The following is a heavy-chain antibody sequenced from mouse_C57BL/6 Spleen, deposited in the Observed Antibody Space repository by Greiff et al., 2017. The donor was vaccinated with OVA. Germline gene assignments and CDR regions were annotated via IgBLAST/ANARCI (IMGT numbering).Heavy chain of an antibody. D-gene: IGHD1-1*01. CDR2: ISYDGSN. J-gene: IGHJ2*01. CDR1: GYSITSGYY. CDR3: ARDYYYGDYFDY. V-gene: IGHV3-6*01. Sequence: DVQLQESGPGLVKPSQSLSLTCSVTGYSITSGYYWNWIRQFPGNKLEWMGYISYDGSNNYNPSLKNRISITRDTSKNQFFLKLNSVTTEDTATYYCARDYYYGDYFDYWGQGTTLTVSS.